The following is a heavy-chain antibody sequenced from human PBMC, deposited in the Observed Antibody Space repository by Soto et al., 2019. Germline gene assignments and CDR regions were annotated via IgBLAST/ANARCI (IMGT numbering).Heavy chain of an antibody. J-gene: IGHJ4*02. Sequence: QVQLVQSGAEVKKPGSSVKVSCKASGGTFSSYAISWVRQAPGQGLEWMGGIIPIFGTANYAQKFQGRVTITADESTSPAYMELSRLRSEDTAVYYCARADYDFWSGPLDYWGQGTLVTVSS. CDR1: GGTFSSYA. V-gene: IGHV1-69*01. D-gene: IGHD3-3*01. CDR3: ARADYDFWSGPLDY. CDR2: IIPIFGTA.